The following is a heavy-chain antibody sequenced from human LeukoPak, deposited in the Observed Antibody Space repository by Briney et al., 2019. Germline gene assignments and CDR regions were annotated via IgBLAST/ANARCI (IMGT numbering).Heavy chain of an antibody. D-gene: IGHD3-10*01. CDR3: PSCRVLLCWGDLLSPGACYMAV. Sequence: PGGSLRLSCAASGFTFSSYGMHWVRQPPGKGLEWIGEINHSGSTNYNPSLKSRVTISVDTSKNQFSLKLSSVTAADTAVYYCPSCRVLLCWGDLLSPGACYMAVGEKGPTAPAPS. CDR1: GFTFSSYG. J-gene: IGHJ6*03. V-gene: IGHV4-34*08. CDR2: INHSGST.